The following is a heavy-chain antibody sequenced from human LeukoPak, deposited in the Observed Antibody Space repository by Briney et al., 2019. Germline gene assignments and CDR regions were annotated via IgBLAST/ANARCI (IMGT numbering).Heavy chain of an antibody. CDR3: ARVGRSGYDSRVFDY. CDR2: ISSSGSTI. D-gene: IGHD5-12*01. V-gene: IGHV3-48*03. CDR1: GFTFSSYE. Sequence: PGGSLRLSCAASGFTFSSYEMTWVRQAPGKGLEWVSYISSSGSTIYYADSVKGRFTFSRDNAKNSLYLQMNSLRAEDTAVYYCARVGRSGYDSRVFDYWGQGTLVTVSS. J-gene: IGHJ4*02.